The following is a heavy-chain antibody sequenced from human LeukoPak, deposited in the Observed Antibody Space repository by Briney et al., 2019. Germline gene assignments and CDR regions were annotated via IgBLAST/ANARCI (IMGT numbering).Heavy chain of an antibody. CDR1: GLTVIRNY. V-gene: IGHV3-53*01. CDR3: ARVGGH. Sequence: GSLRLSCAASGLTVIRNYMSWVRQAPGKGLESVSVIYSGGSTYYADSVRGRFTISRDNSKNTLYLQMNSLRVEDTAVYYCARVGGHWGQGTLVTVSS. J-gene: IGHJ4*02. CDR2: IYSGGST. D-gene: IGHD3-10*01.